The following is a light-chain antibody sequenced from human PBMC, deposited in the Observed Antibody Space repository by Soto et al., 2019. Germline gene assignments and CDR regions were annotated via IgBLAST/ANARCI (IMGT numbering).Light chain of an antibody. J-gene: IGKJ4*01. CDR2: GAS. V-gene: IGKV3-20*01. CDR1: QSVSSSS. Sequence: ENVLPPSPGTLSLSPGERATLSCRASQSVSSSSLAWHQQKPGQAPRLLIYGASRRATGIPDRFSGSGSGTDFTLTISSLEPEDFAVDDCQQRSSSLTFGGGTKVEIK. CDR3: QQRSSSLT.